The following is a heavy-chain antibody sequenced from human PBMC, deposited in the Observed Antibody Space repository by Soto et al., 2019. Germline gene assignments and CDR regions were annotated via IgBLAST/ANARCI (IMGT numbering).Heavy chain of an antibody. D-gene: IGHD6-13*01. V-gene: IGHV3-23*01. J-gene: IGHJ4*02. Sequence: GGSLRLSCAASGFIFSNHAMSWFRQVPGKGLEWVSGISAGGNLIYYADSVRGRFTMSRDNSKNMLYLQMNSLRAEDTAVYFCAKRQGIGAAAKNFDFWGQGARVTVSS. CDR3: AKRQGIGAAAKNFDF. CDR1: GFIFSNHA. CDR2: ISAGGNLI.